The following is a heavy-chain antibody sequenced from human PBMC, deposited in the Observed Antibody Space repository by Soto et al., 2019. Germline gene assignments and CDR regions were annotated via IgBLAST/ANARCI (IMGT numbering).Heavy chain of an antibody. V-gene: IGHV3-30*18. J-gene: IGHJ6*03. CDR2: ISYDGSNK. D-gene: IGHD3-3*01. CDR3: AKERSGYYFYSYYYYMDV. CDR1: GFTFSSYG. Sequence: QVQLVESGGGVVQPGRSLRLSCAASGFTFSSYGMHWVRQAPGKGLEWVAVISYDGSNKYYADSVKGRFTISRDNSKNTLYLQMNSLRAADTAVYYCAKERSGYYFYSYYYYMDVWGKGTTVTVSS.